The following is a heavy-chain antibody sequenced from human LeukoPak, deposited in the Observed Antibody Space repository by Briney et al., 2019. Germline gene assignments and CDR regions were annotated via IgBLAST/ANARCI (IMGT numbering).Heavy chain of an antibody. V-gene: IGHV4-30-2*01. CDR2: IYHSGST. D-gene: IGHD5-18*01. CDR3: ARDSSHGFDY. J-gene: IGHJ4*02. Sequence: PSETLSLTCAVSGGSISSGGYSWSWIRQPPGKGLEWIGYIYHSGSTYFNPSLKSRVTISVDTSKNQFSLKLSSGTAADTAVYYCARDSSHGFDYWGQGALVTVSS. CDR1: GGSISSGGYS.